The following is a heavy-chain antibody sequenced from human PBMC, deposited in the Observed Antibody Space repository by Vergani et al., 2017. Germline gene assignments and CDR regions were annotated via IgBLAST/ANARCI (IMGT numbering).Heavy chain of an antibody. V-gene: IGHV3-21*01. Sequence: EVQLVESGGGLVKPGGSLRLSCAASGFTFSSYSMNWVRQAPGKGLEWVSSISSSSSYIYYADSVKGRFTISRDNAKNSLYLQMNSLRAEDTAVYYCARDLCGGDCYSYSCWGQGTLVTVSS. CDR2: ISSSSSYI. D-gene: IGHD2-21*02. CDR3: ARDLCGGDCYSYSC. CDR1: GFTFSSYS. J-gene: IGHJ4*02.